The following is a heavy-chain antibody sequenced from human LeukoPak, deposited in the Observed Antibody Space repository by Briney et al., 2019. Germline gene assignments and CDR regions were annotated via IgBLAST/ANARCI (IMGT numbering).Heavy chain of an antibody. CDR3: ASNPPRDILTGYSSYYFDY. Sequence: GGSLRLSCAASGFTFSTYALHWVRQAPGKGLEWFSSISSSSSYIYYADSVKGRFTISRDNAKNSLYLQMNSLRAEDTAVYYCASNPPRDILTGYSSYYFDYWGQGTLVTVSS. CDR2: ISSSSSYI. CDR1: GFTFSTYA. J-gene: IGHJ4*02. D-gene: IGHD3-9*01. V-gene: IGHV3-21*01.